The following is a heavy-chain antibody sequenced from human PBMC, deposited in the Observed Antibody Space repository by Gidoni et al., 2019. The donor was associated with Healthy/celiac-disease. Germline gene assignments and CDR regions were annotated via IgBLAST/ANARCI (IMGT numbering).Heavy chain of an antibody. CDR3: AKGGSGYEFDY. J-gene: IGHJ4*02. CDR2: ISYDGSNK. D-gene: IGHD5-12*01. Sequence: QVQLVASGGGVVQPGRSLRLSCAASGFTFSSYGMHWVRQAPGKGLEWVAVISYDGSNKYYADSVKGRFTISRDKSKNTLYLQMNSLRAEDTAVYYCAKGGSGYEFDYWGQGTLVTVSS. V-gene: IGHV3-30*18. CDR1: GFTFSSYG.